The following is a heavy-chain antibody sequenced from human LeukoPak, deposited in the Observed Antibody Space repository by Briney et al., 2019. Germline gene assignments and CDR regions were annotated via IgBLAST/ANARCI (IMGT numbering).Heavy chain of an antibody. V-gene: IGHV3-74*01. CDR2: INTDGRNT. Sequence: GGSLRLSCAASGFTFITYWMYWVRQAPGKGLVWVSRINTDGRNTGYADSVKGRFTISRDNAKNTLYLQMTILTAEDTAVYYCASVGKSGSYYYVDSWDQGTLVTVSS. CDR1: GFTFITYW. CDR3: ASVGKSGSYYYVDS. D-gene: IGHD1-26*01. J-gene: IGHJ4*02.